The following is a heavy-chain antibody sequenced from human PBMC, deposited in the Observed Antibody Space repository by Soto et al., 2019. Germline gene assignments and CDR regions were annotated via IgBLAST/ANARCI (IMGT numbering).Heavy chain of an antibody. D-gene: IGHD6-13*01. CDR2: IYYSGST. V-gene: IGHV4-59*01. J-gene: IGHJ5*02. CDR3: ARAGSSFSFFPTNWFDP. CDR1: GGSISSYY. Sequence: PSETLSLTCTVSGGSISSYYWSWIRQPPGKGLEWIGYIYYSGSTNYNPSLKSRVTISVDTSKNQFSLKLSSVTAADTAVYYCARAGSSFSFFPTNWFDPWGQGTLVTVSS.